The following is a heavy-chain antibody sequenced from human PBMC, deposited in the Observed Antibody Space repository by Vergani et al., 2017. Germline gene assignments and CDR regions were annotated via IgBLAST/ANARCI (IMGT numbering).Heavy chain of an antibody. V-gene: IGHV5-51*01. CDR1: GYSFTSYW. D-gene: IGHD2-2*02. CDR3: ARRGYGSSTSCYTGNWFDP. Sequence: EVQLVQSGAEVKKPGESLKISCKGSGYSFTSYWIGWVRQMPGKGLEWMGIIYPGDSDTRYSPSFQGQVTISADKSISTAYLQWSSLKASDTAMYYCARRGYGSSTSCYTGNWFDPWGQGTLVTVSS. CDR2: IYPGDSDT. J-gene: IGHJ5*02.